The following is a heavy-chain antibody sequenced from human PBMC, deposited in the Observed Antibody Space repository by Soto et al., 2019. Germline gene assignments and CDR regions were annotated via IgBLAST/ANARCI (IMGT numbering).Heavy chain of an antibody. CDR2: ISSSSSYI. Sequence: ASGFTFSSYSMNWVRQAPGKGLEWVSSISSSSSYIYYADSVKGRFTISRDNAKNSLYLQMNSLRAEDTAVYCCARDHCSSTSCYGSWGQGTLVTVSS. CDR1: GFTFSSYS. D-gene: IGHD2-2*01. CDR3: ARDHCSSTSCYGS. J-gene: IGHJ4*02. V-gene: IGHV3-21*01.